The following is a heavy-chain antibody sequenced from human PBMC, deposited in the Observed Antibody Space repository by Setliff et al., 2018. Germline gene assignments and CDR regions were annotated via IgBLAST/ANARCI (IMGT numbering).Heavy chain of an antibody. CDR2: ISAGGGST. CDR3: AKTRGSNWNFFYYMDV. V-gene: IGHV3-23*01. CDR1: GFSFSSYA. J-gene: IGHJ6*03. D-gene: IGHD1-1*01. Sequence: GGSLRLSCAASGFSFSSYAMTWVRQATGKGLQWVSAISAGGGSTYSADSVKGRFTISRDNSKNTLYLQMNSLRAEDTAVYYCAKTRGSNWNFFYYMDVWGKGTTVTVSS.